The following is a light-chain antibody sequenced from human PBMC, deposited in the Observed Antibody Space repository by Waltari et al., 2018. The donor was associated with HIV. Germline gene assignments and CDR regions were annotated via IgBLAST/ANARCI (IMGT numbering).Light chain of an antibody. CDR2: GVS. Sequence: QSALTQPRSVSGSPGQSVTISCTGTSSDVGFYNFVSWYQHHPGNAPRLLIYGVSQWPSGVPDRFSGSKSGTTASLTISGLQAEDEADYYCCSYAGTYTFEVFGGGTKLTVL. CDR1: SSDVGFYNF. CDR3: CSYAGTYTFEV. J-gene: IGLJ3*02. V-gene: IGLV2-11*01.